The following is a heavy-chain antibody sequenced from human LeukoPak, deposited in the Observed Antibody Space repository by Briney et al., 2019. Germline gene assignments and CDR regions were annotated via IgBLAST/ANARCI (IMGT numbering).Heavy chain of an antibody. D-gene: IGHD4-11*01. CDR1: GFTFSPYG. Sequence: GGSLRLSCAASGFTFSPYGMGWVRQAPGKGLEWVSSIGVGGTYYADSVKGRFTISRDNSKSTLYLEMNGLRAEDTAVYYCASDYPRYYFYMDVWGKGNTVTVSS. CDR3: ASDYPRYYFYMDV. V-gene: IGHV3-23*01. J-gene: IGHJ6*03. CDR2: IGVGGT.